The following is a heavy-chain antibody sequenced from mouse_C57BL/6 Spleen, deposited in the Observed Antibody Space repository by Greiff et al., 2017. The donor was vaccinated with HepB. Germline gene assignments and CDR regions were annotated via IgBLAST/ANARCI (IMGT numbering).Heavy chain of an antibody. D-gene: IGHD4-1*01. CDR1: GFNIKDDY. J-gene: IGHJ2*01. V-gene: IGHV14-4*01. CDR3: TLTGTSDY. CDR2: IDPENGDT. Sequence: VQLQQSGAELVRPGASVKLSCTASGFNIKDDYMHWVKQRPEQGLEWIGWIDPENGDTEYASKFQGKATITADTSSNTAYLQLSSLTSEDTAVYYCTLTGTSDYWGQGTTLTVSS.